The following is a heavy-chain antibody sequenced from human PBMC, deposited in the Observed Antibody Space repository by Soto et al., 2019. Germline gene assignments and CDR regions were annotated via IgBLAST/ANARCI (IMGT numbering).Heavy chain of an antibody. CDR1: GFTFSSYG. Sequence: GGSLRLSCAASGFTFSSYGMHWVRQAPGKGLEWVAVIWYDGSNKYYADSVKGRFTISRDNSKNTLYLQMNSLRAEDTAVYYCARDAYQIRQDYDSSGYYDYWGQGTLVTVSS. D-gene: IGHD3-22*01. CDR2: IWYDGSNK. V-gene: IGHV3-33*01. CDR3: ARDAYQIRQDYDSSGYYDY. J-gene: IGHJ4*02.